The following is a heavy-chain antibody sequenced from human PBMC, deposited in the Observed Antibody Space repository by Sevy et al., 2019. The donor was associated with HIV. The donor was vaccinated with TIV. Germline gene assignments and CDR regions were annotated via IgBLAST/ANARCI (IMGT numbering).Heavy chain of an antibody. V-gene: IGHV3-9*03. J-gene: IGHJ4*02. Sequence: GGSLRLSCAASGFTFDDYGMHWVRQAPGKGLEWVSGISWNGATIVYADSAKGRFTISRDNARNSLYLQMNSLRVEDMAFYYCAKGAGSSLLSAIAYWGQGTLVTVSS. CDR2: ISWNGATI. CDR1: GFTFDDYG. CDR3: AKGAGSSLLSAIAY. D-gene: IGHD5-18*01.